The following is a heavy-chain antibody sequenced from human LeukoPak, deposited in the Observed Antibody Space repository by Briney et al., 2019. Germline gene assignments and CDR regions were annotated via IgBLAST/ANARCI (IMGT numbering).Heavy chain of an antibody. J-gene: IGHJ5*02. V-gene: IGHV1-46*01. CDR1: GYTFTDYY. Sequence: GASVKASCKAFGYTFTDYYVHWVRQAPGQGLEWMGIINPNGGDTNYAQKFQGRVTMTRDTSTSTLYMELSNLISDDTAVYYCGRGEAAPINELLHPWGQGTLVTVSS. D-gene: IGHD1-7*01. CDR3: GRGEAAPINELLHP. CDR2: INPNGGDT.